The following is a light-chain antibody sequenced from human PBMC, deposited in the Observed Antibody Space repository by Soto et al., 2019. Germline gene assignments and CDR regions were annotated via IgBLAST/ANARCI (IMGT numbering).Light chain of an antibody. CDR2: YDS. Sequence: SYELTQPPSVSVAPGKTARITCGGNNIGSKSVHWYQQKPGQAPVLVIFYDSDQPSGIPERFSGSNSGNTATLTISRVEAGDEADYYCQVWDSSSDHAVFGGGTQLTVL. V-gene: IGLV3-21*04. CDR1: NIGSKS. J-gene: IGLJ7*01. CDR3: QVWDSSSDHAV.